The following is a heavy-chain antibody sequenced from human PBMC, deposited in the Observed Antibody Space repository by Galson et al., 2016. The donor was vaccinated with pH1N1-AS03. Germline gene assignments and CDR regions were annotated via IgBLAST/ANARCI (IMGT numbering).Heavy chain of an antibody. Sequence: LRLSCAAPGFTLSSYALTWVRQAPGKGLIWVSSISGRGDSAYYADSVKGRFTIFRDKSNNTLYLQMNSLRAEDTAVYYCAKGRGLPVWHYGMDVWGQGTTVTVSS. CDR1: GFTLSSYA. D-gene: IGHD3-16*01. CDR2: ISGRGDSA. CDR3: AKGRGLPVWHYGMDV. J-gene: IGHJ6*02. V-gene: IGHV3-23*01.